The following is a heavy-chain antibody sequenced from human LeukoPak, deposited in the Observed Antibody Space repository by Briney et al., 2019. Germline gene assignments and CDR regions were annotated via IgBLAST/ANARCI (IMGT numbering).Heavy chain of an antibody. D-gene: IGHD1-26*01. CDR3: AKIPSNIYSGSYLDAFDI. CDR2: IYSGGST. CDR1: GFTVSSNY. V-gene: IGHV3-53*01. Sequence: GGSLRLSCAASGFTVSSNYMSWVRQAPGKGLEWVSVIYSGGSTYYADSVKGRFTISRDNSKNTLYLQMNSLRAEDTAVYYCAKIPSNIYSGSYLDAFDIWGQGTMVTVSS. J-gene: IGHJ3*02.